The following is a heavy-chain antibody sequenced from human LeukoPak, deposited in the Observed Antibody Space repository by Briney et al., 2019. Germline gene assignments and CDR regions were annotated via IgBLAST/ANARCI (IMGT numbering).Heavy chain of an antibody. D-gene: IGHD4-17*01. V-gene: IGHV4-39*07. Sequence: SETLSLTCTVSGGSISSSSYYWGWIRQPPGKGLEWIGTMYYSGTTYYNPSLKSRVIISADTSKNQFSLKLSSVTAADTAVYYCARTRYGDLLHLDSWGQGTLVTVSS. CDR1: GGSISSSSYY. CDR2: MYYSGTT. J-gene: IGHJ4*02. CDR3: ARTRYGDLLHLDS.